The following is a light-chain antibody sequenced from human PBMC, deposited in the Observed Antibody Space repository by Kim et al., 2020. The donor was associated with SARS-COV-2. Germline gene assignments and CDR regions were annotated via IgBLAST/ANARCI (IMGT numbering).Light chain of an antibody. Sequence: EIVLTQSPATLSLSPGERATLSCRASQSVRHHLAWYQQKRGQAPRLLIYDASNRATGIPARLSGSGSGTDFNLTINSLEPEDLAVYYCQQRYSWPPLTFGGGTKVEIK. CDR1: QSVRHH. CDR2: DAS. CDR3: QQRYSWPPLT. J-gene: IGKJ4*01. V-gene: IGKV3-11*01.